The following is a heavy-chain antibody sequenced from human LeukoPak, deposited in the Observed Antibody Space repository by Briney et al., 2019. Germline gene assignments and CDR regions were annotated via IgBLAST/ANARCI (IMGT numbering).Heavy chain of an antibody. V-gene: IGHV3-21*01. Sequence: PGGSLRLSCAASGFTFSSYSMNWVRQAPGKGLEWVSSISSSSSYICYADSVKGRFTISRDNAKNSLYLQMNSLRAEDTAVYYCARHYGSGSSINWFDPWGQGTLVTVSS. D-gene: IGHD3-10*01. CDR1: GFTFSSYS. J-gene: IGHJ5*02. CDR3: ARHYGSGSSINWFDP. CDR2: ISSSSSYI.